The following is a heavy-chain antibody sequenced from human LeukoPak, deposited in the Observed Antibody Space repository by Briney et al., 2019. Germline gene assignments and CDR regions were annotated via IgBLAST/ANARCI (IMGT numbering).Heavy chain of an antibody. CDR1: GGSISSSSYY. J-gene: IGHJ4*02. CDR2: IYYSGST. V-gene: IGHV4-39*07. D-gene: IGHD3-22*01. Sequence: TSETLSLTCTVSGGSISSSSYYWGWIRQPPGKGLEWIGSIYYSGSTYYNPSLKSRVTISVDTSKNQFSLKLSSVTAADTAVYYCASGYYDSSGYYPLDHWGQGTLVTVSS. CDR3: ASGYYDSSGYYPLDH.